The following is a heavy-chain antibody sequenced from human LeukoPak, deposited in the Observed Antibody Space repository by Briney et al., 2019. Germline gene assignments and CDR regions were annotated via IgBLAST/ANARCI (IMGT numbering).Heavy chain of an antibody. J-gene: IGHJ4*02. CDR3: AMSHSSGNPFDY. CDR1: GFTFSSYW. V-gene: IGHV3-7*01. D-gene: IGHD6-19*01. Sequence: GGSLRLSCAASGFTFSSYWMSWVRQAPGKGLEWVANIKQDGSEKCYVDSVKGRFTISRDNAKNSLYLQMNSLRAEDTAVYYCAMSHSSGNPFDYWGQGTLVTVSS. CDR2: IKQDGSEK.